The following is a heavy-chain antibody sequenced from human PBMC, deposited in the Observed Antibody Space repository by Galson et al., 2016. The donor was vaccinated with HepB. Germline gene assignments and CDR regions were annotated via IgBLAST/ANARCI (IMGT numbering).Heavy chain of an antibody. CDR3: AKAHSNFFDY. J-gene: IGHJ4*02. CDR2: ISDSGGST. Sequence: WVSGISDSGGSTYYADSVKGRFTISRDNSKNTLYLQMNSLRADDTAVYYCAKAHSNFFDYWGQGTLVTVSS. V-gene: IGHV3-23*01. D-gene: IGHD4-11*01.